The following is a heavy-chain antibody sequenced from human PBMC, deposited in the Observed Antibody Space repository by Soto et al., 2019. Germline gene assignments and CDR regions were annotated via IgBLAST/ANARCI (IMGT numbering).Heavy chain of an antibody. Sequence: HPGGSLRLSCAASGFTFDDYAMHWVRQAPGKGLEWVSGISWNSGSIGYADSVKGRFTISRDNAKNSLYLQMNSLRAEDTALYYCAKDITYYYDSTGSGVDYWGQGTLITVSS. CDR1: GFTFDDYA. CDR2: ISWNSGSI. D-gene: IGHD3-22*01. J-gene: IGHJ4*02. CDR3: AKDITYYYDSTGSGVDY. V-gene: IGHV3-9*01.